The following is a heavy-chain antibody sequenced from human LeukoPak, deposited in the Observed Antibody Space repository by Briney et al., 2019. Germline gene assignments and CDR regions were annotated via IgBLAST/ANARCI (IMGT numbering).Heavy chain of an antibody. V-gene: IGHV3-48*03. CDR2: ISSSGSTI. CDR1: GFTFSSYE. D-gene: IGHD6-6*01. J-gene: IGHJ4*02. CDR3: ARAGGWGYSSSSGYYFDY. Sequence: GGSLRLSCAASGFTFSSYEMNWVRQAPGKGLEWVSYISSSGSTIYYADSVKGRFTISRDSAKNSLYLQMNSLRAEDTAVYYCARAGGWGYSSSSGYYFDYWGQGTLVTVSS.